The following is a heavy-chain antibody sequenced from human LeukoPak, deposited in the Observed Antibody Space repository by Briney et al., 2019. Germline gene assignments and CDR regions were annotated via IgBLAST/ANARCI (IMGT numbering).Heavy chain of an antibody. J-gene: IGHJ6*02. CDR1: GFTFSSYS. CDR2: ISSSSSYI. CDR3: ARDEDDYVWGSYPHGMDV. Sequence: GGSLRLSCAASGFTFSSYSMNWVRQAPGKGLEWVSSISSSSSYIYYADSVKGRFTISRDNAKNSLYLQMNSLRAEDTAVYYCARDEDDYVWGSYPHGMDVWGQGTTVTVSS. D-gene: IGHD3-16*01. V-gene: IGHV3-21*01.